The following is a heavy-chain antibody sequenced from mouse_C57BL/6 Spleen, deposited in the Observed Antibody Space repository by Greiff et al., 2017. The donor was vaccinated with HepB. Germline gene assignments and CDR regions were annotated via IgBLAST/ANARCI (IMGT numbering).Heavy chain of an antibody. V-gene: IGHV1-82*01. J-gene: IGHJ3*01. Sequence: QVQLQQSGPELVKPGASVKISCKASGYAFSSSWMNWVKQRPGKGLEWIGRIYPGDGDTNYNGKFKGKATLTADKSSSTAYMQRSSLTSEDPAVYFWARGGGTAQATFAYWGQGTLVTVSA. CDR2: IYPGDGDT. CDR3: ARGGGTAQATFAY. CDR1: GYAFSSSW. D-gene: IGHD3-2*02.